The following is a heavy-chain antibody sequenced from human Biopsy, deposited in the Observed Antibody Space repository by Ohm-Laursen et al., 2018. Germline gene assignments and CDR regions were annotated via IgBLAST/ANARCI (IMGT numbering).Heavy chain of an antibody. Sequence: GTLSLTCAVFGGSFNGYFWSWIRQPPGKGLEWIGDITQSGSTNYSPSLKSRVTISVDTAKKQFSLSLRSVTAADTAVYYCARVPLPGIGAAYQGRFLYGMDVWGQGTTVSVSS. CDR1: GGSFNGYF. J-gene: IGHJ6*02. CDR2: ITQSGST. D-gene: IGHD6-13*01. CDR3: ARVPLPGIGAAYQGRFLYGMDV. V-gene: IGHV4-34*01.